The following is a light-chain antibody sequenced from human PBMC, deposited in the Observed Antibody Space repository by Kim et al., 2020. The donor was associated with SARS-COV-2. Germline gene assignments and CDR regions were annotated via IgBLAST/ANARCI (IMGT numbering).Light chain of an antibody. J-gene: IGLJ2*01. Sequence: QSALTQPASVSGSPGQSITISCTGTGSDVGGYDLLSWYQQQPGKAPKFLLYEVTKRPSGISNRFSGSKSGNTASLTISGLQSDDEGDYYCCSYAAGGTLIFGGGTQLTVL. CDR1: GSDVGGYDL. CDR2: EVT. CDR3: CSYAAGGTLI. V-gene: IGLV2-23*02.